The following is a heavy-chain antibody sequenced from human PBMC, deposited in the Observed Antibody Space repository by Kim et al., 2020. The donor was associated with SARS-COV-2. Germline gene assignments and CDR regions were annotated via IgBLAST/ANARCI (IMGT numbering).Heavy chain of an antibody. V-gene: IGHV4-61*01. CDR2: IYYSGST. CDR1: GGSVSSGSYY. CDR3: ARDRGDIVVVPAAPTWYFDL. J-gene: IGHJ2*01. D-gene: IGHD2-2*01. Sequence: SETLSLTCTVSGGSVSSGSYYWSWIRQPPGKGLEWIGYIYYSGSTNYNPSLKSRVTISVDTSKNQFSLKLSSVTAADTAVYYCARDRGDIVVVPAAPTWYFDLWGRGTLVTVSS.